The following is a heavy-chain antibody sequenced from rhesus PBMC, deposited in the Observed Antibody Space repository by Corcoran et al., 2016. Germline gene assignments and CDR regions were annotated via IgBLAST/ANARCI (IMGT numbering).Heavy chain of an antibody. Sequence: QVQLVQSGAEVKKPGSSVKVSCKASGYTFTDYYMHWVRPAPLQGLEWMGWINPYNGNTSEAQKLQCIVTRTRDTATSTAYMELSRLRSEDTAVYYCARGDSNYHYGLDSWGQGVVVTVSS. D-gene: IGHD4-23*01. J-gene: IGHJ6*01. CDR3: ARGDSNYHYGLDS. CDR2: INPYNGNT. V-gene: IGHV1S2*01. CDR1: GYTFTDYY.